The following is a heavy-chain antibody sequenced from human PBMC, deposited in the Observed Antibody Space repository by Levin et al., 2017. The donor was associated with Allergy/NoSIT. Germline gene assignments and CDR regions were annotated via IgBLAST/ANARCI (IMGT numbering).Heavy chain of an antibody. Sequence: SCAASGFTFDDYAMHWVRQAPGKGLEWVSGISWNSGSIVYADSVKGRFTISRDNAKNSLYLQMNSLRTEDTALYYCARDNIGLPDAFDIWGQGTMVIVSS. J-gene: IGHJ3*02. CDR2: ISWNSGSI. CDR1: GFTFDDYA. CDR3: ARDNIGLPDAFDI. D-gene: IGHD3-10*01. V-gene: IGHV3-9*01.